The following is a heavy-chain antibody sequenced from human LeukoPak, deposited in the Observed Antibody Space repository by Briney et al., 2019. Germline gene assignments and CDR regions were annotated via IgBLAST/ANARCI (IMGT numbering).Heavy chain of an antibody. J-gene: IGHJ6*02. D-gene: IGHD2-15*01. CDR2: IYPGDSHT. CDR1: GYNFTSYW. CDR3: ATSRGVYCSGGSCYSRDDPLYYYYYGMDV. Sequence: GESLKISCKGSGYNFTSYWIGWVRQMPGKGLEWMGIIYPGDSHTRYSPSFQGQLTISADKSISTAYLQWSSLKASDTAMYYCATSRGVYCSGGSCYSRDDPLYYYYYGMDVWGQGTTVTVSS. V-gene: IGHV5-51*01.